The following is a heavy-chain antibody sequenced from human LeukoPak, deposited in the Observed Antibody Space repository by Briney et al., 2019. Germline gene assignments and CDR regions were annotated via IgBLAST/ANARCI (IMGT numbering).Heavy chain of an antibody. J-gene: IGHJ6*03. V-gene: IGHV1-2*02. CDR3: ARALSFTYCSSTSCKDYYYMDV. Sequence: ASVKVSCKASGYTFTCYYMHWVRQAPGQGLEWMGWINPNSGGTNYAQKFQGSVTTTRGTSISTAYMELSRLRSDDTAVYYCARALSFTYCSSTSCKDYYYMDVWGKGTTVTVSS. D-gene: IGHD2-2*01. CDR1: GYTFTCYY. CDR2: INPNSGGT.